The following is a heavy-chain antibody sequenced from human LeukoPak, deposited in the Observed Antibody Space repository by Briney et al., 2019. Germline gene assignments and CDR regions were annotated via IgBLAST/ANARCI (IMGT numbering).Heavy chain of an antibody. CDR2: IYSGGST. CDR3: ARTAGGYSHSYDY. D-gene: IGHD4-23*01. CDR1: GFTASSNY. J-gene: IGHJ4*02. V-gene: IGHV3-53*01. Sequence: GGSLRLSCAASGFTASSNYMSWVRQAPGKGLEWVSLIYSGGSTYYAYSVKGRFTISRDNSKNMLYLQMRGLRAEDTAVDYCARTAGGYSHSYDYWGQGTLVTVSS.